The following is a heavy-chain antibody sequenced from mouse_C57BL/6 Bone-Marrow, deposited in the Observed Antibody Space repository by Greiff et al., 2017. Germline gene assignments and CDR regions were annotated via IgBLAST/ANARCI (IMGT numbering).Heavy chain of an antibody. V-gene: IGHV1-4*01. D-gene: IGHD4-1*01. Sequence: QVQLKQSGAELARPGASVKMSCTASGYTFTSYTMHWVKQRPGQGLEWIGYINPSSGYTKYNQKFKDKATLTADKSSSTAYMQLSSLTSEDSAVYYCAKLGHAMDYWGQGTSVTVSS. CDR3: AKLGHAMDY. CDR1: GYTFTSYT. J-gene: IGHJ4*01. CDR2: INPSSGYT.